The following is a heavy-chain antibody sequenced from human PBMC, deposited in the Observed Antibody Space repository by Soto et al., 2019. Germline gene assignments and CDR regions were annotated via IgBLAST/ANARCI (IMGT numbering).Heavy chain of an antibody. J-gene: IGHJ3*01. D-gene: IGHD3-22*01. Sequence: GGSLRLSCVASGFTFSTYGMYWVRQAPGKGLEWVAVLSYDGSDKYYADSVKGRFTISRDNSKNSLYLQMNSLRAEDTAVYYCARGDYHDTSGPFSDAFDVWGQGTMVTVSS. V-gene: IGHV3-30*03. CDR2: LSYDGSDK. CDR1: GFTFSTYG. CDR3: ARGDYHDTSGPFSDAFDV.